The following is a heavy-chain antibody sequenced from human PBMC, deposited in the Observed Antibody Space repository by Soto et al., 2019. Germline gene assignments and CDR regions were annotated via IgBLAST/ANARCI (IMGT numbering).Heavy chain of an antibody. CDR1: GGTFSSYA. Sequence: QVQLVQSGAEVKKPGSSVKVSCKASGGTFSSYAISWVRQAPGQGLEWLGGIIPIFGTANYAQKFQGRVTITGDESTSTAYMELSSLRSEDTAVYYCAIRPRGITMVRRRGPCDYWGQGTLVTVSS. J-gene: IGHJ4*02. V-gene: IGHV1-69*01. D-gene: IGHD3-10*01. CDR2: IIPIFGTA. CDR3: AIRPRGITMVRRRGPCDY.